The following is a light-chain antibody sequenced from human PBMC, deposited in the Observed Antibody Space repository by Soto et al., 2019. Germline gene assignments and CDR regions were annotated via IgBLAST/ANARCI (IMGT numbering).Light chain of an antibody. J-gene: IGKJ4*01. CDR3: QQRSNWPLA. Sequence: EIVLTQSPATLSLSPGERATLSCRASQSVSTSLAWYQQKPGQAPRLLLYHASNRATDIPARFSGSGSGTDFTLTISRLEPGDFAIYYCQQRSNWPLAFGGGTKVEIK. V-gene: IGKV3-11*01. CDR1: QSVSTS. CDR2: HAS.